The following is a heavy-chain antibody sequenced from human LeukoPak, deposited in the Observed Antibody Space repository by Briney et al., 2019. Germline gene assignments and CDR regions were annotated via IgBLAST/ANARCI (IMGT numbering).Heavy chain of an antibody. CDR2: IYYSGST. J-gene: IGHJ4*02. CDR1: GGSISSSSYY. Sequence: ETLSLTCTVSGGSISSSSYYWGWIRQPPGKGLEWIGSIYYSGSTYYNPSLKSRVTISVDTSKNQFSLKLSSVTAADTAVYYCARWIYYFDYWGQGTLVTVSS. CDR3: ARWIYYFDY. V-gene: IGHV4-39*01. D-gene: IGHD2-2*03.